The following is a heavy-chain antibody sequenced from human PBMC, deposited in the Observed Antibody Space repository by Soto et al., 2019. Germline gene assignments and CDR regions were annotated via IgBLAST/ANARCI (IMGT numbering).Heavy chain of an antibody. V-gene: IGHV3-11*06. D-gene: IGHD5-18*01. CDR1: GFIFSDY. CDR2: ISGSGAYT. Sequence: QVQLVESGGGLVKPGGSLRLSCTGSGFIFSDYMTWLRQAPGKGLEWVSYISGSGAYTKYADSVRGRFTISRDNAKNSLWLQINSLRAEDTAVYYCARSSGWRHVVGYKYGLDVWGQGTTVIVSS. J-gene: IGHJ6*02. CDR3: ARSSGWRHVVGYKYGLDV.